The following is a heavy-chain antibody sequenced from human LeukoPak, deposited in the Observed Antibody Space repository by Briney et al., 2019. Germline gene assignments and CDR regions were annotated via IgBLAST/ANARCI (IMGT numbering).Heavy chain of an antibody. D-gene: IGHD2-15*01. CDR3: AKDFYMLGYCSGGSCYYFDY. CDR1: GFTFSSYG. CDR2: ISGSGGST. V-gene: IGHV3-23*01. J-gene: IGHJ4*02. Sequence: GGSLRLSCAASGFTFSSYGMSWVRQAPGKGLEWVSAISGSGGSTYYADSVKGRFTISRDNSKNTLYLQMNSLRAEDTAVYYCAKDFYMLGYCSGGSCYYFDYWGQGTLVTVSS.